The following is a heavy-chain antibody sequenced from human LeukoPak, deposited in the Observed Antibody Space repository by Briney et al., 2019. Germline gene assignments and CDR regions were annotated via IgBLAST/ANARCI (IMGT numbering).Heavy chain of an antibody. CDR2: ISSSGSTI. CDR1: GFTFSDYY. V-gene: IGHV3-11*01. Sequence: GGSLRLSCAASGFTFSDYYMSWIRQAPGKGLEWVLYISSSGSTIYYADSVKGRFTISRDNAKNSLYLQMNSLRAEDTAVYYCARDADDSRSYYGMDVWGQGTTVSVSS. D-gene: IGHD4-11*01. J-gene: IGHJ6*02. CDR3: ARDADDSRSYYGMDV.